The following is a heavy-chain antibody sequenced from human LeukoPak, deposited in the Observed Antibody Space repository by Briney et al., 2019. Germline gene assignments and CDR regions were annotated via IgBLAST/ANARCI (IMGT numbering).Heavy chain of an antibody. CDR3: ARRGAAAAGTAGAFDI. V-gene: IGHV4-34*01. CDR2: INHSGST. Sequence: TSETLSLTCAVYGGSFSGYYWSWIRQPPGKGLEWIGEINHSGSTNYNPSLKSRVTISVDTSKNQFSLKLSSVTAADTAVYYCARRGAAAAGTAGAFDIWGQGTMVTVSS. CDR1: GGSFSGYY. J-gene: IGHJ3*02. D-gene: IGHD6-13*01.